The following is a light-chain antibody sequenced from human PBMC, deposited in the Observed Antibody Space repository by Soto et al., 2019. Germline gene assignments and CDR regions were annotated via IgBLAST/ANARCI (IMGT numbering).Light chain of an antibody. CDR2: HAS. V-gene: IGKV1-5*01. Sequence: IQMTQSPSLLSAIVGDRVTITCRASQSISSWLAWYQQKPGKAPKLLIYHASTLESGVPSRFSGSGSGTEFTLTISSLQPDYLATYYCQQYMRYSFGQGTKVDI. CDR1: QSISSW. CDR3: QQYMRYS. J-gene: IGKJ1*01.